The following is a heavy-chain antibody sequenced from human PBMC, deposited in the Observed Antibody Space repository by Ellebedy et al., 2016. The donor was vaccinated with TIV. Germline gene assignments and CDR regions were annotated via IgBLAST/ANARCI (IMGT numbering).Heavy chain of an antibody. Sequence: GESLKISXAASGFTFSSSSMNWVRQAPGKGLEWLSYISGRSNIIYYADSVRGRFTISRDNAKNTLYLQMNSLGAEDTAVYYCAKDDRSSSWYTEDGDYWGQGTLVTVSS. CDR1: GFTFSSSS. CDR2: ISGRSNII. CDR3: AKDDRSSSWYTEDGDY. V-gene: IGHV3-48*01. J-gene: IGHJ4*02. D-gene: IGHD6-13*01.